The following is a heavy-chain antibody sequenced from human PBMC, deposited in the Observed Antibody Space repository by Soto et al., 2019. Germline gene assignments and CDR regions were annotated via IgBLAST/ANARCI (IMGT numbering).Heavy chain of an antibody. Sequence: EVQLLESGGGLVQPGGSLRLSCAASGFTFSSYAMKWVRQAPGKGLEWVSLIGESGTPTYYADSVKGRFTISRDNSGNTLFLEMYSLRAEDTDVYYCASYIPGVRYYGMDVWGQGTTVTVSS. V-gene: IGHV3-23*01. J-gene: IGHJ6*02. CDR3: ASYIPGVRYYGMDV. CDR2: IGESGTPT. CDR1: GFTFSSYA. D-gene: IGHD2-2*01.